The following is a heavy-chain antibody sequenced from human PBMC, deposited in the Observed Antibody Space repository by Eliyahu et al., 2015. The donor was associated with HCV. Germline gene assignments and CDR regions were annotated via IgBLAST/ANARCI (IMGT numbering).Heavy chain of an antibody. CDR3: ASGGGGIAVAGTGGWFDP. CDR1: GGSIXTYY. D-gene: IGHD6-19*01. J-gene: IGHJ5*02. Sequence: QVQLQESGPGLVKPSETLSLTCTVSGGSIXTYYWRWXRQPPGKGLEWIGYIHYRGSTNHNPXLKSRVTISLDTSKNQFSLNLTSVTAADTAVYYCASGGGGIAVAGTGGWFDPWGQGTLVTVSS. V-gene: IGHV4-59*01. CDR2: IHYRGST.